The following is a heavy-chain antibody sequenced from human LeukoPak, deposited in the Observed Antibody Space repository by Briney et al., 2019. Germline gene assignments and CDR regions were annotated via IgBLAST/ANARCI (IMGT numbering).Heavy chain of an antibody. D-gene: IGHD2-2*01. J-gene: IGHJ4*02. V-gene: IGHV4-34*01. CDR3: ARMGDRDIVVVPAASYFDY. CDR1: GGSFSGYY. Sequence: SETLSLTCAVYGGSFSGYYWSWIRQPPGKGLEWIGEINHSGSTNYNPSLKSRVTISVDTSKNQLSLKLSSVTAADTAVYYCARMGDRDIVVVPAASYFDYWGQGTLVTVSS. CDR2: INHSGST.